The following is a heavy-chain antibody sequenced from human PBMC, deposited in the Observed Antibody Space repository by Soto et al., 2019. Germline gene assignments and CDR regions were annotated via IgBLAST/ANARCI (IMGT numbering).Heavy chain of an antibody. CDR3: ARHELRTGQAYYYGMDV. D-gene: IGHD3-3*01. CDR2: IDPSDSYT. V-gene: IGHV5-10-1*01. J-gene: IGHJ6*02. Sequence: GESLKISCKGSGYSFTSYWISWVRQMPGKGLEWMGRIDPSDSYTNYSPSFQGHVTISADKSISTAYLQWSSLKASDTAMYYCARHELRTGQAYYYGMDVWGQGTTVTVS. CDR1: GYSFTSYW.